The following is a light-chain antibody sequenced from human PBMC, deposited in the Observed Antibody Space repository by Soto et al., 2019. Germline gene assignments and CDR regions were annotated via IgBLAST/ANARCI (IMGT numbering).Light chain of an antibody. V-gene: IGKV3-11*01. CDR2: DAS. CDR3: QHYGGSST. J-gene: IGKJ1*01. CDR1: PSVSNS. Sequence: ESVLTQSPATLSLSPGERATLSCRASPSVSNSLAWYQHKPGQAPRLLIYDASNRATGVPTRFSGSGSGTEFTLTISRLEPEDFAVYYCQHYGGSSTFGQGTKVDIK.